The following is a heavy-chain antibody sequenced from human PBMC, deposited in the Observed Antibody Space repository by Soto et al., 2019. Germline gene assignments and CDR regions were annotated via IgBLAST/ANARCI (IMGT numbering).Heavy chain of an antibody. V-gene: IGHV3-74*01. CDR1: GFTFSSYW. J-gene: IGHJ4*02. Sequence: GGSLRLSCAASGFTFSSYWMHWVRQAPGKGLVWVSRINSDGSSTSYADSVKGRFTISRDNAKNTLYLQMNSLRAEDTAVYYCASPVGAGATSLVPGYWGQGTLVTVSS. D-gene: IGHD1-26*01. CDR3: ASPVGAGATSLVPGY. CDR2: INSDGSST.